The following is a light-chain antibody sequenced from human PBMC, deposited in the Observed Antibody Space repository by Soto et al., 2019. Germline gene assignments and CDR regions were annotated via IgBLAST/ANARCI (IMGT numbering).Light chain of an antibody. Sequence: QSALTQPASVSGSPGQSITISCTGTSSDVGGYNYVSWYQQHPGKAPQLMIYDVNNRPSGVSNRFSGSKSGNTASLTISGLQAEDEADYYCSSYTTSSTPSYVFGTGTKLTVL. V-gene: IGLV2-14*01. CDR3: SSYTTSSTPSYV. J-gene: IGLJ1*01. CDR2: DVN. CDR1: SSDVGGYNY.